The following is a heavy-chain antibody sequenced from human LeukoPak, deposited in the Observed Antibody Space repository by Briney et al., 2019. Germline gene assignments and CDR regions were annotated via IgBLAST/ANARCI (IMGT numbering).Heavy chain of an antibody. CDR3: ATLWTIRGGAGVFDY. CDR1: GGSINSYY. D-gene: IGHD3-10*01. J-gene: IGHJ4*02. Sequence: SETLSLTCTVSGGSINSYYWSWIRQPPGKGLEWIGYIYYSGSTNYNPSLKSRVTISIDTSKNQLSLKLNSVTAADTAVYFCATLWTIRGGAGVFDYWGQGTLVTVSS. CDR2: IYYSGST. V-gene: IGHV4-59*08.